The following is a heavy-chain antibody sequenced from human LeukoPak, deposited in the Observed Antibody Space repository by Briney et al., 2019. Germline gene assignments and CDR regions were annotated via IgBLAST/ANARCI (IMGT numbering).Heavy chain of an antibody. V-gene: IGHV4-31*03. CDR1: GGSISSEGYC. CDR3: ARGSLLYYYDSSGYYIYYYYGMDV. Sequence: SQTLSLTCTVSGGSISSEGYCWSWIRQHPGKGLEWIGYIYYSGSTYYNPSLKSRVTISVDTSKNQFSLKLSSVTAADTAVYYCARGSLLYYYDSSGYYIYYYYGMDVWGQGTTVTVSS. D-gene: IGHD3-22*01. J-gene: IGHJ6*02. CDR2: IYYSGST.